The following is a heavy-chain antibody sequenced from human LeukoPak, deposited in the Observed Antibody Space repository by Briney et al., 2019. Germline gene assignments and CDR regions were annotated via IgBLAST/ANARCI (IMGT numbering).Heavy chain of an antibody. D-gene: IGHD3-16*01. Sequence: GASVKVSCKVSGYTLTELSMHWVRQAPGKGLEWMGGFDPEDGETIYAQKFQGRVTMTRDTSTSTVYMELSSLRSEDMAVYYCARDHGPGGFTASGYYYMDVWGKGTTVTVSS. CDR2: FDPEDGET. J-gene: IGHJ6*03. CDR3: ARDHGPGGFTASGYYYMDV. V-gene: IGHV1-24*01. CDR1: GYTLTELS.